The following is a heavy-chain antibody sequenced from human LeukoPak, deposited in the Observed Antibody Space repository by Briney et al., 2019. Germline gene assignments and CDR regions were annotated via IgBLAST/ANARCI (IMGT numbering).Heavy chain of an antibody. D-gene: IGHD2-21*01. CDR2: INSGGSST. CDR3: VRRDWYYFDY. J-gene: IGHJ4*02. Sequence: PGRSLRLSCAASGFTFSSYWMHWVRQAPGKGLVWVSRINSGGSSTNYADSVKGRFTISRDNAKNTLYLQMNSLRAEDTAVYYCVRRDWYYFDYWGQGTLVTLSS. CDR1: GFTFSSYW. V-gene: IGHV3-74*01.